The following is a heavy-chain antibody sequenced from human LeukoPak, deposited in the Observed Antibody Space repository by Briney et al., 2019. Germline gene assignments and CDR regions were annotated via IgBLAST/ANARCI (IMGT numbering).Heavy chain of an antibody. J-gene: IGHJ4*02. Sequence: GGSLRLSCAASGFSFSSYVMFWVRQAPGKGLEYVSLISSNGGSTYYANSVKGRFTISRDNSKNTLYLQMGSLRAEDMAVYCCARGVDFWSGYFNDYWGQGTLVTVSS. CDR3: ARGVDFWSGYFNDY. CDR2: ISSNGGST. V-gene: IGHV3-64*01. CDR1: GFSFSSYV. D-gene: IGHD3-3*01.